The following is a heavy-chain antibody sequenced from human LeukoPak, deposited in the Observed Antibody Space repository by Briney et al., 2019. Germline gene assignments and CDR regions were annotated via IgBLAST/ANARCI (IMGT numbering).Heavy chain of an antibody. Sequence: GGSLRLSCVASGFTFSSYAVSWFRQAPGKGLEWVANIKQDGSEKWYVDSVKGRFTISRDNAKNSLYLQINSLRAEDTAVFYCARWARDSSGWYIDYWGQGTLVSVSS. D-gene: IGHD6-19*01. J-gene: IGHJ4*02. CDR3: ARWARDSSGWYIDY. V-gene: IGHV3-7*05. CDR2: IKQDGSEK. CDR1: GFTFSSYA.